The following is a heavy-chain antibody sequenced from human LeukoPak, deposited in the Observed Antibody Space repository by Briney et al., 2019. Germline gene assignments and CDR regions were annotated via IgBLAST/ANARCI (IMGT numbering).Heavy chain of an antibody. D-gene: IGHD5-24*01. CDR3: PLWPQANWFDH. CDR1: GGTFSSYA. CDR2: IIPIFGTA. Sequence: GASVKVSCKASGGTFSSYAISWVRQAPGQGLEWMGGIIPIFGTANYAQKFQGRVTITTDESTSTAYMELSSLRSEDTAVYYCPLWPQANWFDHWGQGTLVTVSS. V-gene: IGHV1-69*05. J-gene: IGHJ5*02.